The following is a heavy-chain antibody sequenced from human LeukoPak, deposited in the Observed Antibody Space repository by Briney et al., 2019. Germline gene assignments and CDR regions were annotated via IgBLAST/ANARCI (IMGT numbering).Heavy chain of an antibody. V-gene: IGHV1-46*01. J-gene: IGHJ3*02. Sequence: GASVKVSCKASGYTFTSYYMHWVRQAPGQGLEWMGIINPSGGSTSYAQKFQGRVTMTRDMSTSTVYMELSSLRSEDTAVYYCATFRVRRTYYYDSSGYLGPWGAFDIWGQGTMVTVSS. CDR3: ATFRVRRTYYYDSSGYLGPWGAFDI. CDR1: GYTFTSYY. D-gene: IGHD3-22*01. CDR2: INPSGGST.